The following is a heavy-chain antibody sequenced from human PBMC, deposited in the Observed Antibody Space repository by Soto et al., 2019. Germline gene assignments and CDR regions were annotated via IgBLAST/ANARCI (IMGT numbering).Heavy chain of an antibody. CDR3: ASPSVGKGFCCYGLDV. J-gene: IGHJ6*02. CDR2: IYPGDSDT. CDR1: GSSFTSYW. V-gene: IGHV5-51*01. D-gene: IGHD1-26*01. Sequence: PGESPKIPCMVSGSSFTSYWIGWVRQMPGKGLESMGIIYPGDSDTRYSPSFQGQVTISADKSISTAYLQWSSLEASDTAMYYCASPSVGKGFCCYGLDVWGQGTTFTVSS.